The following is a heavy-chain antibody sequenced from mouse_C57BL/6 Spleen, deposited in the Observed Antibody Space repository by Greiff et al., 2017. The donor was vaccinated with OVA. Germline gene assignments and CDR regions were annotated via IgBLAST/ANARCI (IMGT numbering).Heavy chain of an antibody. Sequence: QVQLQQSGPELVKPGASVKISCKASGYAFSSSWMNWVKQRPGKGLEWIGRIYPGDGDTNYNGKFKGKATLTADKSSSTAYMQLSSLTSDDSAVYFCARGEVLYWYFDVWGTGTTVTVSS. CDR3: ARGEVLYWYFDV. J-gene: IGHJ1*03. CDR1: GYAFSSSW. CDR2: IYPGDGDT. D-gene: IGHD5-1*01. V-gene: IGHV1-82*01.